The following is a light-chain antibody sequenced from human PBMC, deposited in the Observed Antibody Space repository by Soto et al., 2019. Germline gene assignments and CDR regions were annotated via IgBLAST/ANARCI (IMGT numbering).Light chain of an antibody. J-gene: IGKJ4*01. CDR3: QQYNTSPLT. Sequence: DIQMTQSPSTLSASVGDRVTITCRASQSISTWLAWYQQKPGKAPKLLIYKASSLDSGVPSRFSGSGSGTEFTLTISSLQPDDFATYYCQQYNTSPLTFGGGTTVEIK. CDR2: KAS. V-gene: IGKV1-5*03. CDR1: QSISTW.